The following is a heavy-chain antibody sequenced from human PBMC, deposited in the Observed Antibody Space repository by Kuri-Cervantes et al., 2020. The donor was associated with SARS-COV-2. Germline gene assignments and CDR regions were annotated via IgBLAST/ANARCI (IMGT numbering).Heavy chain of an antibody. J-gene: IGHJ2*01. CDR2: IRYDGGNK. CDR3: AKDRSSSWLWYFDL. V-gene: IGHV3-30*02. Sequence: GESLKISCAASGFTFSSYSMNWVRQAPGKGLEWVAFIRYDGGNKYYADSVKGRFTISRDNSKNTLYLQMNSLRAEDTAVYYCAKDRSSSWLWYFDLWGRGTLVTVSS. D-gene: IGHD6-13*01. CDR1: GFTFSSYS.